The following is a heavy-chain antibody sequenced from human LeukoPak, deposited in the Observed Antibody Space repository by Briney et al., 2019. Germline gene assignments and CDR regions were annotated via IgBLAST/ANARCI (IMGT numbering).Heavy chain of an antibody. V-gene: IGHV3-33*01. CDR2: VWSDGTRE. D-gene: IGHD6-13*01. J-gene: IGHJ5*02. CDR1: GFIFSRYA. Sequence: GGSLRLSCAASGFIFSRYAMHWVRQAPGTGLEWVAVVWSDGTREYYIDSVNGRFTISRDNSKNTLYLQMNSLRAEDTAVYSCARGVAENGDPNYFDPWGRGTLVTVSS. CDR3: ARGVAENGDPNYFDP.